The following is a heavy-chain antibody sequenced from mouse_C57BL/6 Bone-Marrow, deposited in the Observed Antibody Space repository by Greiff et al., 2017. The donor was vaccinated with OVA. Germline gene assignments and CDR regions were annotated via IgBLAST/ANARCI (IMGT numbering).Heavy chain of an antibody. J-gene: IGHJ4*01. D-gene: IGHD2-1*01. Sequence: VQLQQSGPELVKPGASVKISCKASGYTFTDYYMNWVKQSHGKSLEWIGDINPNNGGTSYNQKFKGKATLTVDKSSSTAYMELRSLTSEDSAVYYCARSHYGNYNYAMDYWGQGTSVTVSS. CDR3: ARSHYGNYNYAMDY. CDR1: GYTFTDYY. V-gene: IGHV1-26*01. CDR2: INPNNGGT.